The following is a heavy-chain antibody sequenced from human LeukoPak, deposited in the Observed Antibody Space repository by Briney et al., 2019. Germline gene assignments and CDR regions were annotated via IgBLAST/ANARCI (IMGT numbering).Heavy chain of an antibody. J-gene: IGHJ3*02. CDR1: GGSISSYY. CDR2: IYYSGST. D-gene: IGHD3-22*01. V-gene: IGHV4-59*01. Sequence: PSETLSLTCTVSGGSISSYYWIWIRQPPGKGLEWIGYIYYSGSTNYNPSLKSRVTISVDTSKNQFSLKLSSVTAADTAVYYCARRAYYYDSSGYGRFHSDAFDIWGQGTMVTVSS. CDR3: ARRAYYYDSSGYGRFHSDAFDI.